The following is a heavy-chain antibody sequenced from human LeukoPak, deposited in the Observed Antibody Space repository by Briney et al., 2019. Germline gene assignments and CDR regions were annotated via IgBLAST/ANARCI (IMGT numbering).Heavy chain of an antibody. CDR1: GSTVSSNY. D-gene: IGHD3-10*01. CDR3: ARSYYGSGSGRFDY. J-gene: IGHJ4*02. Sequence: PGGSLRLSCAASGSTVSSNYMSWVRQAPGKGLEWVSVIYSGGSTYYADSVKGRFTISRDNSKNTLYLQMNSLRAEDTAVYYCARSYYGSGSGRFDYWGQGTLVTVSS. CDR2: IYSGGST. V-gene: IGHV3-66*01.